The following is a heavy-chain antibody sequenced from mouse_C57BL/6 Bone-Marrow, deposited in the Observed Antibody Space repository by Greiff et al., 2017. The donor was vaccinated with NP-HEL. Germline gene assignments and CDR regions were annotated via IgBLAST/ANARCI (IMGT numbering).Heavy chain of an antibody. Sequence: VQLQQPGAELVKPGASVNLSCKASGYTFTSYWMQWVKQRPGQGLEWIGEIDPSDSYTNYNQKFKGKATLTVDTSSSTAYMQLSSLTSEDSAVYYCARRTFFDYWGQGTTLTVSS. V-gene: IGHV1-50*01. CDR1: GYTFTSYW. CDR2: IDPSDSYT. J-gene: IGHJ2*01. CDR3: ARRTFFDY.